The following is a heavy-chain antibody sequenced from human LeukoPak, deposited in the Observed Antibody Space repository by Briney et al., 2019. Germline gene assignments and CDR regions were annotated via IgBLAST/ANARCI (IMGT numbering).Heavy chain of an antibody. CDR1: GFTFSSYA. D-gene: IGHD5-18*01. CDR2: ISYDGSNK. CDR3: ARERDSYGLVDDAFDI. Sequence: GGSLRLSCAASGFTFSSYAMHWVRQAPGKGLEWVAVISYDGSNKYYADSVKGRFTISRDNSKNTLYLQMNSLRSEDTAVYYCARERDSYGLVDDAFDIWGQGTMVTVSS. J-gene: IGHJ3*02. V-gene: IGHV3-30-3*01.